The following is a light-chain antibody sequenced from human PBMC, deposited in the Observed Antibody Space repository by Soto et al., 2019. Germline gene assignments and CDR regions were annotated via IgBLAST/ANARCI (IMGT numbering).Light chain of an antibody. CDR3: LSYADTAYV. Sequence: QSALTQPASVSGSPGQSITISCTGTSTDPATYDLVSWYQQHPGKAPQLMIYEVSERPSGVPDRYSGSKSGNTAFLTVSGLQAEDEADYYCLSYADTAYVFGTGTKLTVL. CDR1: STDPATYDL. J-gene: IGLJ1*01. CDR2: EVS. V-gene: IGLV2-23*02.